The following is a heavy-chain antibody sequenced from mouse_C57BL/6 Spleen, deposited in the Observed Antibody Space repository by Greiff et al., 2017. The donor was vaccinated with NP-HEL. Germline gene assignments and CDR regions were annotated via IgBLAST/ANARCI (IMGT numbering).Heavy chain of an antibody. D-gene: IGHD1-1*01. CDR3: ARDKPYYYGQGYYFDY. V-gene: IGHV1-47*01. CDR1: GYTFTTYP. CDR2: FHPYNDDT. Sequence: VQRVESGAELVKPGASVKMSCKASGYTFTTYPIEWMKQNHGKSLEWIGNFHPYNDDTKYNEKFKGKATLTVEKSSSTVYLELSRLTSDDSAVYYCARDKPYYYGQGYYFDYWGQGTTLTVSS. J-gene: IGHJ2*01.